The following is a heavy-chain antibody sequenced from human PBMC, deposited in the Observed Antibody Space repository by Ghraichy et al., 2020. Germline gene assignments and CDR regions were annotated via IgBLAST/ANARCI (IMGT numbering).Heavy chain of an antibody. J-gene: IGHJ4*02. CDR1: GGSISSGGYY. V-gene: IGHV4-31*03. Sequence: SETLSLTCTVSGGSISSGGYYWSWIRQHPGKGLEWIGYIYYSGSTYYNPSLKSRVTISVDTSKNQFSLKLSSVTAADTAVYYCASSAAAGIVYWGQGTLVTVSS. CDR3: ASSAAAGIVY. CDR2: IYYSGST. D-gene: IGHD6-13*01.